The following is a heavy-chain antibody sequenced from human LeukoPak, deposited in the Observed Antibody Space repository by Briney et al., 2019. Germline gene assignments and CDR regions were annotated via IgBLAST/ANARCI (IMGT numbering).Heavy chain of an antibody. V-gene: IGHV4-4*07. Sequence: SEALSLTCTVSGGSVSTYYWSWIRLPAGKGLEWIGRISSGGNTNYLPSLQSRVSMSLDTSKNQFSLQLSSVTAADTAVYYCTRGSSGSLPFDYWGQGTLVTVSS. CDR1: GGSVSTYY. D-gene: IGHD3-22*01. J-gene: IGHJ4*02. CDR3: TRGSSGSLPFDY. CDR2: ISSGGNT.